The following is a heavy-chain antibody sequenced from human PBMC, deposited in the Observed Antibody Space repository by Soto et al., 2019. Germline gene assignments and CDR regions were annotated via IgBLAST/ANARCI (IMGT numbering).Heavy chain of an antibody. Sequence: GGSLRLSCAASGFTFSSYSMNWVRQAPGKGLEWVSSISSSSSYIYYADSVKGRFTISRDNAKNSLYLQMNSLRAEDTAVYYCARDLTLTGYPDRYFDYWGQGTLVTVSS. J-gene: IGHJ4*02. CDR1: GFTFSSYS. CDR3: ARDLTLTGYPDRYFDY. D-gene: IGHD3-9*01. V-gene: IGHV3-21*01. CDR2: ISSSSSYI.